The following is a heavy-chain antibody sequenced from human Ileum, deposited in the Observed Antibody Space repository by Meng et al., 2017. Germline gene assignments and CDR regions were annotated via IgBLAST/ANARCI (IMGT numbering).Heavy chain of an antibody. CDR2: IWYDGSNK. CDR1: GFTFSNSG. D-gene: IGHD5-18*01. V-gene: IGHV3-33*01. J-gene: IGHJ4*02. CDR3: ARDVDSYGLID. Sequence: GGPLRLSCAASGFTFSNSGIHWVRQAPGKGLEWVAVIWYDGSNKYYADSVKGRFTISRDNSKNTLSLQMNSLRAEDTAVYYCARDVDSYGLIDWGQGTLVTVS.